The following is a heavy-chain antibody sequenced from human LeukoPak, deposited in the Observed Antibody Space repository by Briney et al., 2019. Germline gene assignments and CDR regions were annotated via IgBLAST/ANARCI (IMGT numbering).Heavy chain of an antibody. CDR2: ISSSSSYI. CDR3: ARDRSEDYGDYSCFDY. J-gene: IGHJ4*02. Sequence: TVGSLRLSCAASGFTFSSYSKNWVRQAPGKGLEWISSISSSSSYIYYADSVKGGFTISRENAKISLYLQMNSLRAEESSVYYCARDRSEDYGDYSCFDYWGQGTLVTVSS. CDR1: GFTFSSYS. D-gene: IGHD4-17*01. V-gene: IGHV3-21*01.